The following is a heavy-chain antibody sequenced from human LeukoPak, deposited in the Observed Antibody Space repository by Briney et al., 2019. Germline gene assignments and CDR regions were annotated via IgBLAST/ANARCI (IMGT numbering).Heavy chain of an antibody. J-gene: IGHJ4*02. CDR3: ARVVNGYGPVDY. V-gene: IGHV3-21*01. Sequence: SGGSLRLSCAASGFTFSSHWMHWVRQAPGKGLAWVSCISTTSSYIYYADSVKGRFTISRDNAKNSLYLQMNSLRAEDTAVYYCARVVNGYGPVDYWGQGTLVTVSS. CDR2: ISTTSSYI. CDR1: GFTFSSHW. D-gene: IGHD5-18*01.